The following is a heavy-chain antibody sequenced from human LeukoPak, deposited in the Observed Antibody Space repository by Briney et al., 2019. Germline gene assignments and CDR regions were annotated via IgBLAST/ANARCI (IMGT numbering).Heavy chain of an antibody. CDR2: IYYSGST. Sequence: KASETLSLTCTVSGGSISSGGYYWSWIRQHPGKGLEWIGYIYYSGSTYYNPSLKSRVTISVDTSKNQFSPKLSSVTAADTAVYYCARATTTLPLFRYFDYWGQGTLVTVSS. CDR1: GGSISSGGYY. V-gene: IGHV4-31*03. CDR3: ARATTTLPLFRYFDY. D-gene: IGHD1/OR15-1a*01. J-gene: IGHJ4*02.